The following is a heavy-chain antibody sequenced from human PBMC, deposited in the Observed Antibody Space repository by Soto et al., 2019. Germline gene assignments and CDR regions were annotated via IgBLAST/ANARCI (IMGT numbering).Heavy chain of an antibody. CDR2: IYPGDSDT. Sequence: GESLKISGKGSGYSFTSYWIGWVRQMPGKGLEWMGIIYPGDSDTRYSPSFQGQVTISADKSISTAYLQWSSLKASDTAMYYCARNLWYYYDSSGYYLTYYYYGMDVWGQGTTVTVSS. D-gene: IGHD3-22*01. CDR3: ARNLWYYYDSSGYYLTYYYYGMDV. CDR1: GYSFTSYW. J-gene: IGHJ6*02. V-gene: IGHV5-51*01.